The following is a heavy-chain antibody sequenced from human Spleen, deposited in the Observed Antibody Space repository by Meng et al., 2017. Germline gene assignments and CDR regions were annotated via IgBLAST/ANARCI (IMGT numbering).Heavy chain of an antibody. CDR2: IYPGDSDT. V-gene: IGHV5-51*01. Sequence: GGSLRLSCKGSGYSFSNYWIGWVRQMPGKGLEWMGIIYPGDSDTRYSPSFQGQVTISADKSVSTAYLQWSSLKASDSAMYYCATEGLVAAIHGADAFDVWGQGTMVTVSS. CDR1: GYSFSNYW. D-gene: IGHD2-21*02. J-gene: IGHJ3*01. CDR3: ATEGLVAAIHGADAFDV.